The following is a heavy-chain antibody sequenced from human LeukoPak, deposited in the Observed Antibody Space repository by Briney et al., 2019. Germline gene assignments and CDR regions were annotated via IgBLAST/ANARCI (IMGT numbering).Heavy chain of an antibody. Sequence: PSETLSLTCTVSGGSISSYYWSWIRQPPGKGLEWLGYIYYSGSTYYNPSLKSRVTVSVDTSKNQFSLRLSSVTAADTAVYYCARDSYSSTWSPSYYFDYWGQGTLVTVSS. V-gene: IGHV4-59*12. CDR1: GGSISSYY. CDR3: ARDSYSSTWSPSYYFDY. CDR2: IYYSGST. J-gene: IGHJ4*02. D-gene: IGHD6-13*01.